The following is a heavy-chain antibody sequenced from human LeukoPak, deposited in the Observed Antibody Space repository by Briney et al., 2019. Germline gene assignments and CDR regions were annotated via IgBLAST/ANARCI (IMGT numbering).Heavy chain of an antibody. J-gene: IGHJ4*02. V-gene: IGHV3-7*04. CDR3: ARGSSSSFDY. CDR2: IKQDGSEK. D-gene: IGHD6-6*01. Sequence: PGGSLRLSCAASGFTFTSYWMNWVRQAPGKGLEWVANIKQDGSEKYYVDSVKGRFTISRDNAKKSLYLQMNSLRAEDTAVYYCARGSSSSFDYWGQRTLVTVSS. CDR1: GFTFTSYW.